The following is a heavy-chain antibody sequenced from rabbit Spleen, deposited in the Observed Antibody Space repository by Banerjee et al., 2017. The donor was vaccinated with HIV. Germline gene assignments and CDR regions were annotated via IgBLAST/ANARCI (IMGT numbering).Heavy chain of an antibody. J-gene: IGHJ4*01. CDR2: IYADDSGST. CDR3: ARWAHGWEFDL. CDR1: GIDFSGSYW. V-gene: IGHV1S40*01. Sequence: QSLEESGGDLVQPGASLTLTCKASGIDFSGSYWISWVRQAPGKGLEWIACIYADDSGSTYYASWAKGRFTISKTSSTTVTLQMTTLTAADTATYFCARWAHGWEFDLWGPGTLVTVS. D-gene: IGHD3-1*01.